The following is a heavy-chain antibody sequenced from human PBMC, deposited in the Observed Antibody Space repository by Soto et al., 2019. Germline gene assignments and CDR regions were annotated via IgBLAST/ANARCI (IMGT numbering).Heavy chain of an antibody. CDR2: ISRSSSTI. CDR3: ARGQWLLGGGAFDY. Sequence: PGGSLRLSCAASGFTFSSYSMNWVRQAPGKGLEWVSYISRSSSTIYYADSVKGRFTISRDNAKNFLYLQMNNLRAEDTAVYYCARGQWLLGGGAFDYWGQGTLVTVSS. V-gene: IGHV3-48*01. CDR1: GFTFSSYS. D-gene: IGHD1-26*01. J-gene: IGHJ4*02.